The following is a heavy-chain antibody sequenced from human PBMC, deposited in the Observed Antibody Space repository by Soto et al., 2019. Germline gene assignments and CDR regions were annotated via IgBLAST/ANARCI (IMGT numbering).Heavy chain of an antibody. D-gene: IGHD3-10*01. CDR2: IHRTGST. CDR1: RGSISSYY. Sequence: SETLSLTCSVSRGSISSYYWSWVRQPPGKGLVWIGFIHRTGSTKYNPSLDSRVTISVDTSQNQLSLRLTSVTAADTAVYYCARESAGSGKNNWFDPWGQGILVTVFS. CDR3: ARESAGSGKNNWFDP. V-gene: IGHV4-59*01. J-gene: IGHJ5*02.